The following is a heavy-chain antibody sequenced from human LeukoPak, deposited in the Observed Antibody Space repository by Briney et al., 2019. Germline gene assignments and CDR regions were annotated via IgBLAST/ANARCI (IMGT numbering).Heavy chain of an antibody. J-gene: IGHJ5*02. Sequence: PSETLSLTCTVSGGSISSGGYYWSWIRQHPGKGLEWIGYIYYSGSTYYNPSLKSRLTISVDTSKNQFSLTLSSVTAADTAVYYCAGFWSGYYTYWFDPWGQGTLVTVSS. CDR1: GGSISSGGYY. V-gene: IGHV4-31*03. D-gene: IGHD3-3*01. CDR3: AGFWSGYYTYWFDP. CDR2: IYYSGST.